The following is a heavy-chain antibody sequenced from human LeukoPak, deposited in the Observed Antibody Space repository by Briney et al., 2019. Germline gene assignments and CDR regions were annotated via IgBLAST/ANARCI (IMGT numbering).Heavy chain of an antibody. V-gene: IGHV4-59*12. CDR3: ARGVDMVRGVFNWFDP. J-gene: IGHJ5*02. CDR1: GGSISSYY. CDR2: FYNSGRS. D-gene: IGHD3-10*01. Sequence: SETLSLTCTVSGGSISSYYWSWIRQPPGKGLEWLGYFYNSGRSTYNPSLKSRVTISVDTSKNQFSLKLSSVTAADTAVYYCARGVDMVRGVFNWFDPWGQGTLVTVSS.